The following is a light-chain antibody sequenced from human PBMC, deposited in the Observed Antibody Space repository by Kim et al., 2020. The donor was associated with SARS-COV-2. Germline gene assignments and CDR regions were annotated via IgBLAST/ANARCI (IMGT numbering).Light chain of an antibody. Sequence: DIQMTQSPSSLSASVGDRVTITCRASQGISNYLDWYQQKPGKVPKLLIYAASTLQSGVPSRFSGSGSGTDFTLTISSLQPGDGSTSYCQKCNSSPFTFGPCTKVDIK. J-gene: IGKJ3*01. CDR1: QGISNY. CDR3: QKCNSSPFT. CDR2: AAS. V-gene: IGKV1-27*01.